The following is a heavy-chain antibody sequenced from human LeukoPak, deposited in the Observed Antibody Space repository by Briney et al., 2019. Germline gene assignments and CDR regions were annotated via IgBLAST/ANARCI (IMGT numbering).Heavy chain of an antibody. Sequence: GGSLRLSCAASGFTFSSYEMNWVRQAPGKGLEWVSSIGGSGGTTYYADSVQGRFTISRDNSKNTLYLQMNSLRAEDTAVYYCARRATTERGHSYGLDYWGQGTLVTVSS. J-gene: IGHJ4*02. CDR1: GFTFSSYE. CDR3: ARRATTERGHSYGLDY. CDR2: IGGSGGTT. V-gene: IGHV3-23*01. D-gene: IGHD5-18*01.